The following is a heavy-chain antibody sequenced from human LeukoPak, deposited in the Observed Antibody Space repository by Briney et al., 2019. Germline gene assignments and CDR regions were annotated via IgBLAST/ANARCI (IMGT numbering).Heavy chain of an antibody. V-gene: IGHV3-74*01. Sequence: GGSLTLSCAASGFTFSSYFWMHWVRQAPGKGLVWVSRRRSDGGSSTYADSVKGRFTISRDNAKNQLYLQLNTLRAGDTAVYYLVRDLEFGGYSSFVSWGEGTLVTVSS. CDR1: GFTFSSYFW. J-gene: IGHJ5*02. CDR2: RRSDGGSS. CDR3: VRDLEFGGYSSFVS. D-gene: IGHD4-23*01.